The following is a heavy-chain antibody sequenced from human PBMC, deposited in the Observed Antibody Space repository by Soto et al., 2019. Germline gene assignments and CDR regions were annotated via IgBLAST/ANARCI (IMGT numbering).Heavy chain of an antibody. V-gene: IGHV2-70*01. Sequence: SGPTLVNPTQTLTLTCTFSGFSLSTSGMCVSWIRQPPGKALGWLALIDWDDDKYYSTSLKTRLTISKDTSKNQVVLTMTNMDPVDTATYYCARHEYYYGSGSYYSWFDPWGQGTLVTVSS. CDR3: ARHEYYYGSGSYYSWFDP. CDR2: IDWDDDK. J-gene: IGHJ5*02. D-gene: IGHD3-10*01. CDR1: GFSLSTSGMC.